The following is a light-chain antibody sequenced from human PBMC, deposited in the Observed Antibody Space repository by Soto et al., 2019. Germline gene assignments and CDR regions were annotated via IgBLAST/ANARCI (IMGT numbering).Light chain of an antibody. CDR2: GAS. CDR1: QSLSSRS. Sequence: EIVLTQSPGTLSLSPGERATLSYRASQSLSSRSLAWYQQKPGQAPRLLIYGASTRATGIPDRFSGSGSETDFTLTISRVEPEDFAVFYCQQYTSPLSFGGGTKVEIK. J-gene: IGKJ4*01. CDR3: QQYTSPLS. V-gene: IGKV3-20*01.